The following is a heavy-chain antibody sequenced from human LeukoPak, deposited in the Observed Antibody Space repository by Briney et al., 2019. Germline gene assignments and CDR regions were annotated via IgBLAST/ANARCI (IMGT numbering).Heavy chain of an antibody. J-gene: IGHJ4*02. V-gene: IGHV1-24*01. Sequence: ASVKVSCKVSGYTLTELSMHWVRQAPGKGLEWMGGFDLEDGETIYAQKSQGRVTMTEDTSTDTAYMELSSLRSEDTAVYYCATTTLNWVTQIFDYWGQGTLVTVSS. CDR1: GYTLTELS. CDR2: FDLEDGET. D-gene: IGHD7-27*01. CDR3: ATTTLNWVTQIFDY.